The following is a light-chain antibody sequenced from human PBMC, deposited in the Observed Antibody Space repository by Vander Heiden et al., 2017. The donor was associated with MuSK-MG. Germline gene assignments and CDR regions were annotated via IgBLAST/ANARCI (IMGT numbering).Light chain of an antibody. CDR1: QSAGSN. J-gene: IGKJ4*01. CDR2: GAS. CDR3: QHYDNWPPGLT. V-gene: IGKV3-15*01. Sequence: EMVMTQSPATLSVSPGERANLSCRASQSAGSNLAWYQQKPGQAPRLLIYGASTRATGIPARYSGSGSGTEFTLTISSRQSEDFAVYYCQHYDNWPPGLTFGGGTKVEIK.